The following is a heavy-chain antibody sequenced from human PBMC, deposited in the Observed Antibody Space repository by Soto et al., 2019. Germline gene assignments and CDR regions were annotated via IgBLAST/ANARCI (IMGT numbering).Heavy chain of an antibody. CDR2: MSPNSGAT. J-gene: IGHJ6*02. D-gene: IGHD1-1*01. Sequence: ASVKVSCKASGYTFTTYDINWVRQATGQGLEWMGWMSPNSGATGYAQKFQGRVTMTRDTSISTAYMELSNLRSEDTAIYCCARGVDAGVDVWGQGTTVTVSS. CDR3: ARGVDAGVDV. V-gene: IGHV1-8*01. CDR1: GYTFTTYD.